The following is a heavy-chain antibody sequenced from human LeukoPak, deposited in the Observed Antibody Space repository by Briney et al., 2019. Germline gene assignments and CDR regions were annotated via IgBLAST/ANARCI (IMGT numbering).Heavy chain of an antibody. CDR1: GFTFSSYG. J-gene: IGHJ4*02. CDR2: ISYDGSNK. V-gene: IGHV3-30*18. D-gene: IGHD3-10*01. Sequence: GGSLRLSCAASGFTFSSYGMHWVRQAPGKGLEWVAVISYDGSNKYYADSVKGRFTISRDNSKNTLYLQMNSLRAEGTAVYYCAKVRGVIQHETLDYWGQGTLVTVSS. CDR3: AKVRGVIQHETLDY.